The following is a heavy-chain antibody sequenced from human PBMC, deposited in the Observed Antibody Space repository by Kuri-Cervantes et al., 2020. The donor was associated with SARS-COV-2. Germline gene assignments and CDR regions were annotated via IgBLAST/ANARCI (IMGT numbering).Heavy chain of an antibody. Sequence: LSLTCAASAFTFSSYAMHWVRQAPGKELEWVAIISYDGSNKYYADSVKGRFTISRDNSKNTLHLQMNSLRAEDTAVYYCARGGGGYYQTYFDYWGQGTLVTVSS. V-gene: IGHV3-30-3*01. CDR3: ARGGGGYYQTYFDY. D-gene: IGHD3-22*01. CDR2: ISYDGSNK. J-gene: IGHJ4*02. CDR1: AFTFSSYA.